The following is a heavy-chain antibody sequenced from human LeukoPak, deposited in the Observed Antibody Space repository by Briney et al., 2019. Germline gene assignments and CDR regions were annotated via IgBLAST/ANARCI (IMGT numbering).Heavy chain of an antibody. CDR2: IYYSGST. D-gene: IGHD6-13*01. CDR3: ARTIAAAKGRVDY. Sequence: PSQTLSLTCTVSGVSISSGDYYWSWIRQPPGKGLEWIGYIYYSGSTYYNPSLKSRVTISVDTSKNQFSLKLSSVTAADTAVYYCARTIAAAKGRVDYWGQGTLVTVSS. CDR1: GVSISSGDYY. V-gene: IGHV4-30-4*01. J-gene: IGHJ4*02.